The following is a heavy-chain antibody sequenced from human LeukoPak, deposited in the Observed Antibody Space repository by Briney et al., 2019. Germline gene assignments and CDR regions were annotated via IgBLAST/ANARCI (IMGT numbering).Heavy chain of an antibody. D-gene: IGHD3-10*01. CDR3: ARGWYYGSGPKGDAFDI. CDR2: IYYSGST. J-gene: IGHJ3*02. Sequence: PSETLSLTCTVSGGSISSGGYYWSWIRQHPGKGLEWLGYIYYSGSTYYNPSLKSRVTISVDTSKNQFSLKLSSVTAADTAVYYCARGWYYGSGPKGDAFDIWGQGTMVTVSS. V-gene: IGHV4-31*03. CDR1: GGSISSGGYY.